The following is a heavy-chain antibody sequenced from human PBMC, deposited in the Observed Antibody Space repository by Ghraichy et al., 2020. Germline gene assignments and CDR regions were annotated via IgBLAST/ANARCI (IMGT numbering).Heavy chain of an antibody. CDR1: GGSISSYY. D-gene: IGHD2/OR15-2a*01. Sequence: SETLSLTCTVSGGSISSYYWSWIRQPPGKGLEWIGYIYYSGSTNYNPSLKSRVTISVDTSKNQFSLKLSSVTAVDTAVYYCARDVIYTVPDLHYGMDVWGQGTTVTVSS. CDR2: IYYSGST. CDR3: ARDVIYTVPDLHYGMDV. J-gene: IGHJ6*02. V-gene: IGHV4-59*01.